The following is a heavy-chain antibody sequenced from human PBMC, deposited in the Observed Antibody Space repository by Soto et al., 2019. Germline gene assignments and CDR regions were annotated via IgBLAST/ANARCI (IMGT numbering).Heavy chain of an antibody. CDR1: GLSFSTHS. J-gene: IGHJ6*02. D-gene: IGHD2-2*02. CDR2: ISSDSYYI. V-gene: IGHV3-21*01. CDR3: KRNRNPSSNTHGMDV. Sequence: EVQLVESGGGLVEPGGSLRLSCAPSGLSFSTHSMNWVRQAPGKGLEWVSSISSDSYYIYYADSVKGRFTISRDNAKNSMYLQMNSLRADDTAVYYYKRNRNPSSNTHGMDVWGQGTTVTVSS.